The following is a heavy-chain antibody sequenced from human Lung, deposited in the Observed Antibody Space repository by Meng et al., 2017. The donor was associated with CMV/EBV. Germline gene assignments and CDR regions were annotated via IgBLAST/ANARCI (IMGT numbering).Heavy chain of an antibody. CDR1: GFIFSNYA. D-gene: IGHD3-16*01. CDR3: AKKGGDGARHYFDY. J-gene: IGHJ4*02. Sequence: SCAASGFIFSNYAMSWVRQAPGKGLEWISFMSGSGSMMFYVDSVRGRFTISRDSSKNTLYLQMNSLRAEDTAVYYCAKKGGDGARHYFDYWGQGTLVTVFS. V-gene: IGHV3-23*01. CDR2: MSGSGSMM.